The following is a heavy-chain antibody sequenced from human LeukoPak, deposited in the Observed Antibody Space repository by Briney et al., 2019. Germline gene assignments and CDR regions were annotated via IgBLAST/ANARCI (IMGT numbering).Heavy chain of an antibody. CDR3: ARLSPPWGVNRVHYFDY. CDR1: GFTFSSYA. J-gene: IGHJ4*02. D-gene: IGHD3-10*01. CDR2: ISYDGSNK. Sequence: GGSLRLSCAASGFTFSSYAMHWVRQAPGKGLEWVAVISYDGSNKYYADSVKGRFTISRDNSKNTLYLQMNSLRAEDTAVYYCARLSPPWGVNRVHYFDYWGQGTLVTVSS. V-gene: IGHV3-30-3*01.